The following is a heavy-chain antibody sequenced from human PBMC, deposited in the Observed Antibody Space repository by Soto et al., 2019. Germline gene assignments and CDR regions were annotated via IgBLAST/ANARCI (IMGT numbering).Heavy chain of an antibody. CDR2: ISGSGGST. CDR1: GFTFSSYA. CDR3: AKHSSWDDVVDY. V-gene: IGHV3-23*01. Sequence: EVQLLESGGGLVEPGGSLRLSCAASGFTFSSYAMSWVRQAPGKGLEWVSAISGSGGSTYYADSVKGRFTISRDNSKNSLYLQMKSLRAEDTAVYHCAKHSSWDDVVDYWGQGTLVTVSS. D-gene: IGHD6-13*01. J-gene: IGHJ4*02.